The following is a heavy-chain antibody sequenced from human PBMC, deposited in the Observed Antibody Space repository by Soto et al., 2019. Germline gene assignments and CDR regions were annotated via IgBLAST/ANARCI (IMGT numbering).Heavy chain of an antibody. CDR2: ISGRGGST. D-gene: IGHD6-6*01. Sequence: GGSLRLSCAASGFTFSSYAMSWVRQAPGKGLEWVSAISGRGGSTYYADSVKGRFTISRDNSKNTLYLQMNSLRAEDTAVYYCAKAALVGYYYYYYMDVWGKGTTVTVSS. CDR1: GFTFSSYA. J-gene: IGHJ6*03. CDR3: AKAALVGYYYYYYMDV. V-gene: IGHV3-23*01.